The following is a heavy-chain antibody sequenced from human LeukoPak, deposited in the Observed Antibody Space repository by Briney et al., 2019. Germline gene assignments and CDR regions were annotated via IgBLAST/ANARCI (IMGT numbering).Heavy chain of an antibody. CDR1: GSTFSNAW. Sequence: GGSLRLSCAASGSTFSNAWMNWVRQAPGKGLEWVGRIKSKTDGGTTDYAAPVKGRFTISRDDSKNTLYLQMNSLKTEDTAVYYCTTGGRITGTPLYYYGMDVWGQGTTVTVSS. CDR2: IKSKTDGGTT. CDR3: TTGGRITGTPLYYYGMDV. D-gene: IGHD1-20*01. V-gene: IGHV3-15*07. J-gene: IGHJ6*02.